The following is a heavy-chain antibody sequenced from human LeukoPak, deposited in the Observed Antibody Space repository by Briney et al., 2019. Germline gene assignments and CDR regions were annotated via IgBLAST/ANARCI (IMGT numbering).Heavy chain of an antibody. CDR3: ASRMYGSSGRYFHH. CDR2: IHYSGSA. J-gene: IGHJ1*01. CDR1: GYSVSSSNW. D-gene: IGHD6-13*01. V-gene: IGHV4-28*01. Sequence: SETLSLTCGVSGYSVSSSNWWGWIRQPPGKGLEWIGYIHYSGSAYYNPSLKGRVTMSVDTSKNQFSLKLNSVTAVDTAVYYCASRMYGSSGRYFHHWGQGTLVTVSS.